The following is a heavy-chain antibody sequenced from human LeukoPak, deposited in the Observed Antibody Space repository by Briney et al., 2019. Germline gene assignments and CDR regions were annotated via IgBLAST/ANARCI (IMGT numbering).Heavy chain of an antibody. CDR1: GFTFSSYG. CDR2: ISYDGSNK. V-gene: IGHV3-30*18. Sequence: PGGSLRLPCAASGFTFSSYGMHWVRQAPGKGLEWVAIISYDGSNKYYADSVQGRFTISRDNSKNTLYLQMNSLRAEDTAVYYCAKDLGGGSGCYDLWGRGTLVTVSS. CDR3: AKDLGGGSGCYDL. J-gene: IGHJ2*01. D-gene: IGHD6-19*01.